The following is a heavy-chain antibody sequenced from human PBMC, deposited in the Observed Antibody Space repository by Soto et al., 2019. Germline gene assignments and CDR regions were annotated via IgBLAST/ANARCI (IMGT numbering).Heavy chain of an antibody. Sequence: QVQLQESGPGLVRPSETLSLTCTVSGGSMTSYYWGWIRKPPGKGLEWIGHIYYSAMTYPNPSLRGRLTMSIDPSNNQFSLKLTSVAAADTALYYCARVASREAFDVWGQGTMVSVSS. CDR2: IYYSAMT. CDR3: ARVASREAFDV. CDR1: GGSMTSYY. V-gene: IGHV4-59*01. J-gene: IGHJ3*01.